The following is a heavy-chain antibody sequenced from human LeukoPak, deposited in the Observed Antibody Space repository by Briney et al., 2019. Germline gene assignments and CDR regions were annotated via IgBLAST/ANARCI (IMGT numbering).Heavy chain of an antibody. Sequence: GGSLRLSCAASGFTFDDYAMHWVRQAPGKGLERVSGISWNSGSIGYADSVKGRFTISRDNAKNSLYLQMNSLRAEDMALYYCAKGGYSGYDSGFDYWGQGTLVTVSS. CDR2: ISWNSGSI. V-gene: IGHV3-9*03. J-gene: IGHJ4*02. CDR1: GFTFDDYA. CDR3: AKGGYSGYDSGFDY. D-gene: IGHD5-12*01.